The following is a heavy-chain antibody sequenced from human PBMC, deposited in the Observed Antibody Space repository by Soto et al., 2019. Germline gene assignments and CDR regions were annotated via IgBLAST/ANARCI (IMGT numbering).Heavy chain of an antibody. D-gene: IGHD1-26*01. CDR3: ARGGQWDFLSDY. V-gene: IGHV1-18*01. J-gene: IGHJ4*02. CDR2: ISAYNGNT. Sequence: QVQLVQSGAEVKKPGASVEVSCKASGYSFTRYYINWVRQAPGQGLEWMGWISAYNGNTHYEEKLQGRVTVTTDTSTSTAYMELRSLRSDDTAVYFCARGGQWDFLSDYWGQGTLVTVSS. CDR1: GYSFTRYY.